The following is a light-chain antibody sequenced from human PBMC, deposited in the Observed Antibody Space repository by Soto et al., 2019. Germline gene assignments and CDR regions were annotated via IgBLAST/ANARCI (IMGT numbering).Light chain of an antibody. CDR1: QSVSSY. Sequence: EIVLTQSPATLSLSPGEIATLSCRASQSVSSYLDWYQQKPGQAPRLLIYDASNRATGIPARFSGSGSGTDFTLTISSLEPEDFAFYYCQQRSNWPPEYTFGQGTKLEIK. J-gene: IGKJ2*01. V-gene: IGKV3-11*01. CDR3: QQRSNWPPEYT. CDR2: DAS.